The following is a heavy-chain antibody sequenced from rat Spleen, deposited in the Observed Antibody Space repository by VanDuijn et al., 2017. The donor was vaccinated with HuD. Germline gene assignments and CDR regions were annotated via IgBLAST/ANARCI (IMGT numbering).Heavy chain of an antibody. J-gene: IGHJ2*01. CDR2: ISYDGSST. V-gene: IGHV5-29*01. CDR3: ASLNYGGYSPFDY. Sequence: EVQLVESDGGLVQPGRSLKLSCAASGFTFSDYFMAWVRQAPAKGLEWVATISYDGSSTYYRDSVKGRFTISRDNAKRTLFLQMDSLRSDDTATYYCASLNYGGYSPFDYWGQGVMVTVSS. D-gene: IGHD1-11*01. CDR1: GFTFSDYF.